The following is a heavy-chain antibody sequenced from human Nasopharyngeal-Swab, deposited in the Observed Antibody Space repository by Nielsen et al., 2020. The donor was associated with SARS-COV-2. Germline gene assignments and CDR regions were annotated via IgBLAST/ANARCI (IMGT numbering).Heavy chain of an antibody. J-gene: IGHJ4*02. CDR1: GFTFSSYA. V-gene: IGHV3-23*01. CDR3: AREMGASITMVRGVDRPFDY. D-gene: IGHD3-10*01. Sequence: GESLKISCAASGFTFSSYAMSWVRQAPGKGLEWVSAISGSGGSTYYADSVKGRFTISRDNSKNTLYLQMNSLRAEDTAVYYCAREMGASITMVRGVDRPFDYWGQGTLVTVSS. CDR2: ISGSGGST.